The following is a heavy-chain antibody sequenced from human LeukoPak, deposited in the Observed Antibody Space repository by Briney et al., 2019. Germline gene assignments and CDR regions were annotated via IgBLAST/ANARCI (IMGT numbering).Heavy chain of an antibody. CDR1: GYTFTDYY. J-gene: IGHJ5*02. CDR3: ATDNLSLYSSQFDP. CDR2: VDPEDGET. V-gene: IGHV1-69-2*01. Sequence: GASVKVSCKASGYTFTDYYMHWVQQAPGKGLEWMGRVDPEDGETIYAEKFQGRVTITADTSTDTAYMELSSLRSEDTAVYYCATDNLSLYSSQFDPWGQGTLVTVSS. D-gene: IGHD6-13*01.